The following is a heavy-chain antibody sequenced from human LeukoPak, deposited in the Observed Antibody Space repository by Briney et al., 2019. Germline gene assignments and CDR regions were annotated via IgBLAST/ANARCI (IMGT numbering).Heavy chain of an antibody. CDR3: ARASPNWGYWYFDL. J-gene: IGHJ2*01. V-gene: IGHV1-2*02. CDR2: VDPNSGDT. CDR1: GYTFTGYF. D-gene: IGHD7-27*01. Sequence: ASVKVSCKASGYTFTGYFIHWVRQAPGQGLEWMGWVDPNSGDTRYEQKFQGRVTMTGDTSITTAYVELSRLRSDDTAVYYCARASPNWGYWYFDLWGRGTLVAVSS.